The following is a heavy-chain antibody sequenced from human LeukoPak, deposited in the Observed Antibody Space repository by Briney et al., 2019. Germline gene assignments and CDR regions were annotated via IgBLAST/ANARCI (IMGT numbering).Heavy chain of an antibody. CDR3: ATKRLGYCSSTSCYTDY. CDR2: ISGSGGST. J-gene: IGHJ4*02. CDR1: GFTFSSYA. D-gene: IGHD2-2*02. Sequence: GGSLRLSCAASGFTFSSYAMSWVRQAPGKGLEWVSAISGSGGSTYYADSVKGRFTISRDNSKNTLYLQMNSLRAEDTAVYYCATKRLGYCSSTSCYTDYWGQGTLVTVSS. V-gene: IGHV3-23*01.